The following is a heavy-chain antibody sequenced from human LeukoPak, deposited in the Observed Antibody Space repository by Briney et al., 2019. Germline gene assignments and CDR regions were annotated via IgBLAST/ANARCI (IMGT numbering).Heavy chain of an antibody. J-gene: IGHJ6*02. V-gene: IGHV3-21*01. CDR2: ISSSSSYI. CDR1: GFTVSSNY. Sequence: GGSLRLSCAASGFTVSSNYMSWVRQAPGKGLEWVSSISSSSSYIYYADSVKGRFTISRDNAKNSLYLQMNSLRAEDTAVYYCAREEDYDFWSGYYAIGGMDVWGQGTTVTVSS. D-gene: IGHD3-3*01. CDR3: AREEDYDFWSGYYAIGGMDV.